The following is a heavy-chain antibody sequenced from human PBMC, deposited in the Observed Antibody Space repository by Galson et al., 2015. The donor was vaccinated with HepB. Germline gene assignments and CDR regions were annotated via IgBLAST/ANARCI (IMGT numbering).Heavy chain of an antibody. V-gene: IGHV3-73*01. CDR3: ARDMGTYYDFWSGYYTGDSSGY. J-gene: IGHJ4*02. CDR2: IRSKANSYAT. CDR1: GFTLSGSA. Sequence: SLRLSCAASGFTLSGSAMHWVRQASGKGLEWVGRIRSKANSYATAYAASVKGRFTISRDDSKNTAYLQMNSLRAEDTAVYYCARDMGTYYDFWSGYYTGDSSGYWGQGTLVTVSS. D-gene: IGHD3-3*01.